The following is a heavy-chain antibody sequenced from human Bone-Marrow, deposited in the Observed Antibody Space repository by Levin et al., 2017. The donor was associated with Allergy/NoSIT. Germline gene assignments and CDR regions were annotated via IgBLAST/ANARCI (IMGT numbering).Heavy chain of an antibody. Sequence: EPLSLPFSSSFFLFLLLSLPFFLPSPLQALAWVSVIYSDGRTYYADSVKDRFTISRDNSENTLYLQMNSLRAEDTAVYYCARCSGWYGACYFDYWGQGTLVTVSS. CDR1: FFLFLLLS. CDR2: IYSDGRT. J-gene: IGHJ4*02. D-gene: IGHD6-19*01. CDR3: ARCSGWYGACYFDY. V-gene: IGHV3-66*01.